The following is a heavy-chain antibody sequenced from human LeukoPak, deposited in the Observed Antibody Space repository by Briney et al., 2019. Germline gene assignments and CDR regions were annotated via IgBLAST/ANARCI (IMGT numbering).Heavy chain of an antibody. Sequence: PGGSRRLSCAASGFTFSNYAMSWVRQAPGKGLEWVSVISGSGDRTYYADSVKGRFTISRDNSKNSLYLQMNSLRAEDTAVYYCARDLFGYSSEAYYFDYWGQGTLVTVSS. V-gene: IGHV3-23*01. CDR2: ISGSGDRT. CDR1: GFTFSNYA. J-gene: IGHJ4*02. D-gene: IGHD6-19*01. CDR3: ARDLFGYSSEAYYFDY.